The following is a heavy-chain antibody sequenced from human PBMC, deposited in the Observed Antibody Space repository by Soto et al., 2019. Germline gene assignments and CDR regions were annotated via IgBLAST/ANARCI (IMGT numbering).Heavy chain of an antibody. CDR1: GGTFSSYA. J-gene: IGHJ4*02. Sequence: GASVKVSCKASGGTFSSYAISWVRQAPGQGLEWMGGIIPIFGTANYAQKFQGRVTITADESTSTAYMELSSLRSEDTAVYYCAFRAVAGKLFDYWGQGTLVTVSS. CDR2: IIPIFGTA. D-gene: IGHD6-19*01. V-gene: IGHV1-69*13. CDR3: AFRAVAGKLFDY.